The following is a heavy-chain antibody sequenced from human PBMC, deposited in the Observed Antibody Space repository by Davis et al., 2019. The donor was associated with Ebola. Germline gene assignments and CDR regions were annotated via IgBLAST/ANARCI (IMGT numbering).Heavy chain of an antibody. J-gene: IGHJ4*02. Sequence: PSETLSLTCTVSGASISNYYWSWIRQPPGKGLEWIGYIYHTGNTHYNPSLKSRVTMSVDTSENQFSLRLSSVTAMDTAVYYCARVEYSWNDEYWGQGTLVTVSS. D-gene: IGHD1-1*01. V-gene: IGHV4-59*12. CDR1: GASISNYY. CDR3: ARVEYSWNDEY. CDR2: IYHTGNT.